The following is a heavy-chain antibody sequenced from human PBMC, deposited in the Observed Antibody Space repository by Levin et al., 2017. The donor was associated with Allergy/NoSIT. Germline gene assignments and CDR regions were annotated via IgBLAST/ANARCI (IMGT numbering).Heavy chain of an antibody. Sequence: PSETLSLTCVVSGGSISSDNWWTWVRQPPGKGLEWIGEIYPSGSPTYTPSLKRRIPISLDKSKNHFPLNLTSVTAADTAVYYCARRTYSSSWYGPTIDSWGQGTLVTVSS. CDR3: ARRTYSSSWYGPTIDS. J-gene: IGHJ4*02. CDR1: GGSISSDNW. D-gene: IGHD6-13*01. CDR2: IYPSGSP. V-gene: IGHV4/OR15-8*01.